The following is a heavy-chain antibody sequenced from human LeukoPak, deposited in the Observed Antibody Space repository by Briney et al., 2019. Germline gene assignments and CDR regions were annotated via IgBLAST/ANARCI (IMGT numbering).Heavy chain of an antibody. CDR3: ARDVGYYDSSGYYYAQG. CDR2: ISSSSSTI. D-gene: IGHD3-22*01. V-gene: IGHV3-48*01. Sequence: GGSLRLSCAASGFTFSSYSMNWVRQAPGKGLEWVSYISSSSSTIYYADSVKGRFTISRDNAKKSLYLQMNSLRAEDTAVYYCARDVGYYDSSGYYYAQGWGQGTLVTVSS. CDR1: GFTFSSYS. J-gene: IGHJ4*02.